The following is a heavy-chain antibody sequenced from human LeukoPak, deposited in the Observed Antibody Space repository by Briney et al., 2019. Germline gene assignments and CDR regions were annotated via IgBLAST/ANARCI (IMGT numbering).Heavy chain of an antibody. CDR1: GGTFSSYA. CDR3: ARGYCSGGSCYGNYYYYYVDV. D-gene: IGHD2-15*01. V-gene: IGHV1-69*01. J-gene: IGHJ6*03. CDR2: IIPIFGTA. Sequence: SVKVSCKASGGTFSSYAISWVRQAPGQGLEWMGGIIPIFGTANYAQKFQGRVTITADESTSTAYMELSSLRSEDTAVYYCARGYCSGGSCYGNYYYYYVDVWGKGTTVTVSS.